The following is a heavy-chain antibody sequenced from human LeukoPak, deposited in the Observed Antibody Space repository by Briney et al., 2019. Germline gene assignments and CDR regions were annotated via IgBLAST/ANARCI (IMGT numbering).Heavy chain of an antibody. CDR3: ATISAIPSGRMIGFDI. D-gene: IGHD3-3*01. V-gene: IGHV1-2*02. Sequence: ASVKVSCKASGYTFTGYYIHWVRQAPGQGLEWMGWINPNSGGTNYAQKFQGRVTVTRDTSISTAYVELSRLRSDDTAVYYCATISAIPSGRMIGFDIWGQGTMVTVSS. CDR2: INPNSGGT. CDR1: GYTFTGYY. J-gene: IGHJ3*02.